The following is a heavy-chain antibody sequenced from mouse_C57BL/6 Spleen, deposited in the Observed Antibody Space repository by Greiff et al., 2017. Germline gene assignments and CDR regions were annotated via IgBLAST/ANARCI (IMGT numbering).Heavy chain of an antibody. CDR2: INSDGGST. Sequence: DVKLQESGGGLVQPGESLKLSCESNEYEFPSHDMSWVRKTPEKRLELVAAINSDGGSTYYPDTMERRFIISRDNTKKTLYLQMSSLRSEDTALYYCARNGSYGYFDVWGTGTTVTVSS. CDR3: ARNGSYGYFDV. CDR1: EYEFPSHD. V-gene: IGHV5-2*01. D-gene: IGHD2-2*01. J-gene: IGHJ1*03.